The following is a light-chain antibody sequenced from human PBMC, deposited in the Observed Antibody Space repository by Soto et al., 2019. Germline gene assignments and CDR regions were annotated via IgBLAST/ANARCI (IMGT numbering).Light chain of an antibody. J-gene: IGKJ2*01. CDR1: QSVSSC. CDR3: QQRSNWPPYT. V-gene: IGKV3-11*01. CDR2: DTS. Sequence: EIVLTQSPATLSLSPGERATLSCRASQSVSSCLAWYQQKPGQAPRLLIYDTSNRATGIPARFSGSGSGTDHTLTISSLEPEDFAVYYCQQRSNWPPYTFGQGTKLEIK.